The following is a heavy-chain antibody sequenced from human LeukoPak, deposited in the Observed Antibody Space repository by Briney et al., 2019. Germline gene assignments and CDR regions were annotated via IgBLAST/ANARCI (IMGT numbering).Heavy chain of an antibody. J-gene: IGHJ3*02. CDR1: GFTFDDYA. CDR3: AKEPDDRDAFDI. V-gene: IGHV3-9*01. Sequence: GGSLRLSCAASGFTFDDYAMHWVRQAPGKGLEWVSGISWNSGSIGYADSVKGRFTISRDNAKNSLYLQMNSLRAEDTALYYCAKEPDDRDAFDIWSQGTMVTVSS. D-gene: IGHD3-22*01. CDR2: ISWNSGSI.